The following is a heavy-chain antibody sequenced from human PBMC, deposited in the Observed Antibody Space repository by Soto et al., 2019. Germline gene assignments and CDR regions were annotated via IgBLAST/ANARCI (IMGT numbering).Heavy chain of an antibody. CDR3: ARLPRALVAVLYIYPLDGREAMSDVDV. CDR1: GFTFNYYP. Sequence: QMQLVESGGGVVQPGESLRLSCAASGFTFNYYPMHWVRQTPGKGLEWVAVISFDGSNKYYADSVKGRFTISRDNSKNMLYLQMNSLRAEDAAVYYCARLPRALVAVLYIYPLDGREAMSDVDVWGQGTTVSVSS. V-gene: IGHV3-30-3*01. D-gene: IGHD6-19*01. J-gene: IGHJ6*02. CDR2: ISFDGSNK.